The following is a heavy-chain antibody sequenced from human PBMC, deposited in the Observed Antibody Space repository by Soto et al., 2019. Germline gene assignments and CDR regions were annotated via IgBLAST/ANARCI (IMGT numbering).Heavy chain of an antibody. Sequence: XDTLSLTCTCSGGSISSSSYYLGWIRQPPGKGLEWIGSIYYSGSTYYNPPLKSRITISVDTSKNQFSLKLSSVTAADTAVYYCITGRIAVAGINLYYYGMDVWGQGTTVTVSS. V-gene: IGHV4-39*01. J-gene: IGHJ6*02. CDR2: IYYSGST. CDR1: GGSISSSSYY. CDR3: ITGRIAVAGINLYYYGMDV. D-gene: IGHD6-19*01.